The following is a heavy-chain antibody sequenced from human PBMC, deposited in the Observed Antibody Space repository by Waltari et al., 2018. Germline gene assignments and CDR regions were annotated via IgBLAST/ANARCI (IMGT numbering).Heavy chain of an antibody. D-gene: IGHD3-3*01. CDR1: GGSISSYY. Sequence: QVQLQESGPGLVKPSETLSLTCTVSGGSISSYYWSWIRQPPGKGLEWIGYIYYSGSTNYNPSLKSRVTISVDTSKNQFSLKLSSVTAADTAVYYCARDRGVLFYDFDYYYMDVWGKGTTVTVSS. J-gene: IGHJ6*03. CDR2: IYYSGST. V-gene: IGHV4-59*01. CDR3: ARDRGVLFYDFDYYYMDV.